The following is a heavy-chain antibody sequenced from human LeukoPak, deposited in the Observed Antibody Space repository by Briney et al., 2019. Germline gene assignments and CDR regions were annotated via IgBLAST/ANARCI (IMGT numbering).Heavy chain of an antibody. J-gene: IGHJ6*02. CDR3: ARDNVVVPAASGMDV. D-gene: IGHD2-2*01. Sequence: ASVKVSCKASGYTFTSYGISWVRQAPGQGLEWMGWISASNGNTNYAQKLQGRVTMTTDTSTSTAYMELRSLRSDDTAVYYSARDNVVVPAASGMDVWGQGTTVTVSS. V-gene: IGHV1-18*01. CDR2: ISASNGNT. CDR1: GYTFTSYG.